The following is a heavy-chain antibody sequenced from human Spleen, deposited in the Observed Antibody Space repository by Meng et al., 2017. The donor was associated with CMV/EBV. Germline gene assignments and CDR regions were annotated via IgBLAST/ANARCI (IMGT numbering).Heavy chain of an antibody. Sequence: QLPRQESGPGLVKPSQTLSLTCTVSGGSISSGDYDWSWIRQPPGKGLEWIGYIYYSGSTYYNPSLKSRVTISVDTSKNQFSLKLSSVTAADTAVYYCARDHNWFHYFDYWGQGTLVTVSS. J-gene: IGHJ4*02. V-gene: IGHV4-30-4*08. CDR2: IYYSGST. CDR1: GGSISSGDYD. CDR3: ARDHNWFHYFDY. D-gene: IGHD1-20*01.